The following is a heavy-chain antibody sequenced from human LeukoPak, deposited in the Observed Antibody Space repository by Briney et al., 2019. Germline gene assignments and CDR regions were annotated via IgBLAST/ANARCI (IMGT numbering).Heavy chain of an antibody. CDR3: TKPGCYDILTGYTNWFDP. J-gene: IGHJ5*02. CDR2: ISGSGGSA. V-gene: IGHV3-23*01. D-gene: IGHD3-9*01. Sequence: GGSLTLSCAASGFTLSKYAMNWVRQAPGKGLEWVSAISGSGGSAYYADSVKGRFTISRDNSKNTLYLQMNSLRAEDTAVYYCTKPGCYDILTGYTNWFDPWGQGTLITVSS. CDR1: GFTLSKYA.